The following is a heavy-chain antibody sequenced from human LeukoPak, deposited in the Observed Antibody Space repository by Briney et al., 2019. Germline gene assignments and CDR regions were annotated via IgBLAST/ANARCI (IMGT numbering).Heavy chain of an antibody. CDR3: ARDVEVGATTLYYYYGMDV. D-gene: IGHD1-26*01. V-gene: IGHV1-69*01. J-gene: IGHJ6*02. Sequence: SVKVSCKASGGTFSSYAISWVRQAPGQGLEWMGGIIPIFGTANYAQKFQGRVTITADESTSTAYMELSSLRSEDTAVYYCARDVEVGATTLYYYYGMDVWGQGTTVTVSS. CDR2: IIPIFGTA. CDR1: GGTFSSYA.